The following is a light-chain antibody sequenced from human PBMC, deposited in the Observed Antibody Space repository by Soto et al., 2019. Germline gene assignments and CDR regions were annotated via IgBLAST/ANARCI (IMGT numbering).Light chain of an antibody. J-gene: IGLJ1*01. Sequence: QSALTQPTSASGSPGQSVTISCTGTSSDVGGYNYVSWYQQHPGKAPKLIIFDVTKRPSGVPDRFSASKSGNTASLTVSGLQAEDEADYYCSSYAGSTNSRYVFGTGTKLTVL. V-gene: IGLV2-8*01. CDR3: SSYAGSTNSRYV. CDR1: SSDVGGYNY. CDR2: DVT.